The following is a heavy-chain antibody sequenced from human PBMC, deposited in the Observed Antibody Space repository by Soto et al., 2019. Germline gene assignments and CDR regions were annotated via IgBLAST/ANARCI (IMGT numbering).Heavy chain of an antibody. CDR3: ARVKRSRHRYNWNDGLPWVHDAFDI. V-gene: IGHV4-59*01. J-gene: IGHJ3*02. D-gene: IGHD1-20*01. CDR2: IYYSGST. Sequence: SETLSLTCTVSGGSISSYYWSWIRQPPGKGLEWIGYIYYSGSTNYNPSLKSRVTISVDTSKNQFSLKLSSVTAADTAVYYCARVKRSRHRYNWNDGLPWVHDAFDIWGQGTMVTVSS. CDR1: GGSISSYY.